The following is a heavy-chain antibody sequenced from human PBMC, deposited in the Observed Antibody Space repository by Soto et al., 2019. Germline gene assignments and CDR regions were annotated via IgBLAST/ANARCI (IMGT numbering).Heavy chain of an antibody. Sequence: QVQLVQSGAEVKKPGSSVKVSCKASGGTFSNYTISWVRQATGQRLEWMGRIIPILGIANYAQKFQGRVTITADKSTSTAYMELSSLRSEDTAVYYCARTQNSGYDFYDSYYYMDVWGKGTTVTVSS. CDR1: GGTFSNYT. CDR2: IIPILGIA. D-gene: IGHD5-12*01. V-gene: IGHV1-69*02. J-gene: IGHJ6*03. CDR3: ARTQNSGYDFYDSYYYMDV.